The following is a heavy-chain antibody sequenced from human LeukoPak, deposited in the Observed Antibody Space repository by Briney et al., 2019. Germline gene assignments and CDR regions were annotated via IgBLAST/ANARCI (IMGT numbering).Heavy chain of an antibody. J-gene: IGHJ4*02. CDR2: IKQDGSEK. CDR1: GFTFSSYN. D-gene: IGHD4-23*01. Sequence: GGSLRLSCAASGFTFSSYNMNWVRQAPGKGLEWVANIKQDGSEKYYVDSVKGRFTISRDDSKNTLFLQMNSLRAEDTAIYYCATTPPGYGSNSYFDSWGQGTLVTVSS. CDR3: ATTPPGYGSNSYFDS. V-gene: IGHV3-7*03.